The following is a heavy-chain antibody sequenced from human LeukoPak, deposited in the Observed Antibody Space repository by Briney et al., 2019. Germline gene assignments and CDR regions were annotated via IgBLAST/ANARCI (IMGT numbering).Heavy chain of an antibody. Sequence: SETLSLTCTVSGGSISSYYWSWIRQPAGKGLEWIGRIYTSGSTNYNLSLKSRVTMSVDTSKNQFSLKLSSVTAADTAVYYCARGVIAAAGYTFDYWGQGTLVTVSS. J-gene: IGHJ4*02. D-gene: IGHD6-13*01. CDR1: GGSISSYY. CDR2: IYTSGST. V-gene: IGHV4-4*07. CDR3: ARGVIAAAGYTFDY.